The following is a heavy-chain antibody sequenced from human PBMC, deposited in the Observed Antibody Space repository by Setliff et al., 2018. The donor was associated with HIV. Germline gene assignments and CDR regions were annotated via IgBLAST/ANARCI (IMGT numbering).Heavy chain of an antibody. Sequence: GGSLRLSCAASGFTFSNYYMNWVRQAPGKGLEWVSSISSSSSYIYYADSVKGRFTISRDNAKNSLFLQMNSLRAEDTAVYYCARGHYSSSSGWGQGTLVTVSS. CDR1: GFTFSNYY. J-gene: IGHJ4*02. D-gene: IGHD6-6*01. CDR3: ARGHYSSSSG. V-gene: IGHV3-21*04. CDR2: ISSSSSYI.